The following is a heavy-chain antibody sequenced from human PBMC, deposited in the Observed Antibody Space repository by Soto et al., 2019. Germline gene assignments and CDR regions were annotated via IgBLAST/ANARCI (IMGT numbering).Heavy chain of an antibody. V-gene: IGHV3-30*03. CDR2: ISYDGSNK. CDR1: GFTFSSYG. J-gene: IGHJ4*01. Sequence: GGSLRLSCAASGFTFSSYGMHWVRQAPGKGLEWVAVISYDGSNKYYADSVKGRFTISRDNSKNTLYLQMNSLRAEDTAVYYCARTRAAAGEFDYWGQGTLVTVSS. CDR3: ARTRAAAGEFDY. D-gene: IGHD6-13*01.